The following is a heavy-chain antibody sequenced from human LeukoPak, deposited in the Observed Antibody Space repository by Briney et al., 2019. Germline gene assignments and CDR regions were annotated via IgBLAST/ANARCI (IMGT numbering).Heavy chain of an antibody. V-gene: IGHV1-69*04. CDR3: ARGLDIYAFDI. CDR2: IIPILGIA. Sequence: GASVKVSCKASGYTFTSYYMHWVRQAPGQGLEWMGRIIPILGIANYAQKFQGRVTITADKSTSTAYMELSSLRSEDTAVYYCARGLDIYAFDIWGQGTMVTVSS. J-gene: IGHJ3*02. CDR1: GYTFTSYY. D-gene: IGHD3/OR15-3a*01.